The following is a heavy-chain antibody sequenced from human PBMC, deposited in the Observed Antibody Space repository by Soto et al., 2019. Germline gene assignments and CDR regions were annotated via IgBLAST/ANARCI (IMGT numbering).Heavy chain of an antibody. V-gene: IGHV3-9*01. CDR2: ISWNSGSR. CDR3: AKDHMWXGDSTSYYFDS. CDR1: GFIFDDYA. J-gene: IGHJ4*02. D-gene: IGHD6-6*01. Sequence: EVQLVESGGGLVQPGRSLRLSCAASGFIFDDYAMHWVRQAPGKGLEWVSGISWNSGSRGYADSVKGRFTISRDNGKSSLYLQLSSLRADDTALYYCAKDHMWXGDSTSYYFDSWGQGTLVTVSS.